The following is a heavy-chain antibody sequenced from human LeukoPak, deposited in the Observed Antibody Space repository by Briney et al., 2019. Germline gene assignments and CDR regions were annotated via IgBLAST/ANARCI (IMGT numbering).Heavy chain of an antibody. CDR2: IYYSGST. Sequence: SQTLSLTCTVSGGSISSASYYWSWIRQHPGKGLEWIGYIYYSGSTYYNPSLKSRVTISVDTSKNQFSLKLCSVTAADTAVYYCARDAGYGMDVWGQGTTVTVSS. CDR1: GGSISSASYY. CDR3: ARDAGYGMDV. J-gene: IGHJ6*02. V-gene: IGHV4-31*03.